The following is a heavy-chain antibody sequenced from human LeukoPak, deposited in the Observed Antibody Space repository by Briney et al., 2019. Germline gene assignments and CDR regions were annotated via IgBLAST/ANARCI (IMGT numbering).Heavy chain of an antibody. V-gene: IGHV3-49*03. J-gene: IGHJ4*02. CDR1: GFTFGVYA. Sequence: GGSLRLSCTASGFTFGVYAMRCFREAPGGRVGCGCFIRSKAYGGTKEYAASVKGRFTISRDDSKSIAYLQMNSLKTEDTAVYYCTRGKGDQGWYWGQGTLVTVSS. D-gene: IGHD2-15*01. CDR2: IRSKAYGGTK. CDR3: TRGKGDQGWY.